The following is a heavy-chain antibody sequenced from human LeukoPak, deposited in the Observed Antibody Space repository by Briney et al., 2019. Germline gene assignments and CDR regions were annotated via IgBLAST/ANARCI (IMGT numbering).Heavy chain of an antibody. D-gene: IGHD3-22*01. J-gene: IGHJ4*02. CDR1: GYSFSDYW. CDR2: VYPRDSDT. V-gene: IGHV5-51*01. CDR3: ARSGFHDSSGYLDY. Sequence: GESLKISCKTSGYSFSDYWIGWVRQMPGKGLEWMGIVYPRDSDTRYGTSFQGQVTLSVDKSISTAYLQWSSLKASDTAIYYCARSGFHDSSGYLDYWGQGTLVTVSS.